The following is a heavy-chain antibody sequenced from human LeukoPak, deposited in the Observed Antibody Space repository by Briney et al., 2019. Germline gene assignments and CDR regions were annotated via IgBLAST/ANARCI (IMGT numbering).Heavy chain of an antibody. Sequence: PGGSLRLSCAASGFTFTSYNMNWVRQAPGKGLEWVSSISSSSSYIYYADSVKGRFTISRDNAKNSLYLQMNSLRAEDTAVYCCARLAYCGGDCYPDAFDIWGQGTMVTVSS. V-gene: IGHV3-21*01. J-gene: IGHJ3*02. CDR3: ARLAYCGGDCYPDAFDI. D-gene: IGHD2-21*02. CDR2: ISSSSSYI. CDR1: GFTFTSYN.